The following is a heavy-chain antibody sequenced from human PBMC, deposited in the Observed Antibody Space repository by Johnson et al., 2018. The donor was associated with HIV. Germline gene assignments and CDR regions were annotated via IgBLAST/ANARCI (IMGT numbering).Heavy chain of an antibody. CDR1: GFTFSSYA. J-gene: IGHJ3*02. CDR3: ARDHIRGYYSPNDAFDI. CDR2: IWHDGSNK. D-gene: IGHD3-3*01. Sequence: QVQLVESGGGVVQPGRSLRLSCAASGFTFSSYAMHWVRQAPGKGLEWVAVIWHDGSNKFYLDSVKGRFTISRDNSKNTLYLQMNSLRAEDTAVYYCARDHIRGYYSPNDAFDIWGQGTMVTVSS. V-gene: IGHV3-33*08.